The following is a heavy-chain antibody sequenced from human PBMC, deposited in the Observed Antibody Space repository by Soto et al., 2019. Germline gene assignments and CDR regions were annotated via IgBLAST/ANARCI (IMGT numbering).Heavy chain of an antibody. Sequence: SETLSLSCTVSGGSISSVYHWAWIRQPPGMRLEWVASIFHTGTTYYSPSLTSRVTISVDTSKNQFSLKLTSVTATDSAVYYCARDSGNILLWFGELPHSQYGMDVWGQGTTVTVS. CDR2: IFHTGTT. V-gene: IGHV4-38-2*02. D-gene: IGHD3-10*01. CDR1: GGSISSVYH. CDR3: ARDSGNILLWFGELPHSQYGMDV. J-gene: IGHJ6*02.